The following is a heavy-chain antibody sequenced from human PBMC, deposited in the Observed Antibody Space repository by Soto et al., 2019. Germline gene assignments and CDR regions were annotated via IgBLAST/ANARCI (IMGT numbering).Heavy chain of an antibody. J-gene: IGHJ4*02. Sequence: SETLSLTCTVSGGSIRTTSYYWGWFRQPPGKGLEWVGHIYYSGSAFYNPSLRSRVTISLDTSKNQFSLRLSSVTAADTAVHFCARGSANGSQTDSWGQGTLVTVSS. V-gene: IGHV4-39*01. D-gene: IGHD3-10*01. CDR3: ARGSANGSQTDS. CDR2: IYYSGSA. CDR1: GGSIRTTSYY.